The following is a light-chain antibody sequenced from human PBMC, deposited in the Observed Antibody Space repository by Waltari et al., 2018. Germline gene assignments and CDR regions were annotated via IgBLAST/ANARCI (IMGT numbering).Light chain of an antibody. CDR1: ELPRKY. CDR3: YSSDSTGLRV. Sequence: SYELTQPPSVSVSPGQTARITCSGHELPRKYAYWLQQKSGQAPRLVIYEDTKRPSGIPERFSGSSSGTVATLTISGAQVDDEADYYCYSSDSTGLRVFGGGTTVVVL. J-gene: IGLJ1*01. CDR2: EDT. V-gene: IGLV3-10*01.